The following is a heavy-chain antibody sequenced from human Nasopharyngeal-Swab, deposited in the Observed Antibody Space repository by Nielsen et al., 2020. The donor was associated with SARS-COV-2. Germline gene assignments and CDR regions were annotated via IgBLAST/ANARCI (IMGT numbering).Heavy chain of an antibody. V-gene: IGHV3-7*01. CDR2: INQDGSEK. Sequence: GESLKISCAASGFTLGNYWMSWVRQAPGKGLEWVANINQDGSEKYYLDSVEGRFTISRDNPKNSLYLQMNSLRAEDTAVFYCVRLPIATAGVDYWGQGTLVTVSS. D-gene: IGHD6-13*01. CDR3: VRLPIATAGVDY. J-gene: IGHJ4*02. CDR1: GFTLGNYW.